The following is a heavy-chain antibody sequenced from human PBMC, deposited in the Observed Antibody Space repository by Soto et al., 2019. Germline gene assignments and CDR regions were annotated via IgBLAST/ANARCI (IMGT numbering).Heavy chain of an antibody. J-gene: IGHJ3*02. CDR2: IWYDGSNK. CDR1: GFTFSSYG. V-gene: IGHV3-33*01. Sequence: GGSLRLSCAASGFTFSSYGMHWVRQAPGKGLEWVAVIWYDGSNKYYADSVKGRFTISRDNSKNTLYLQMNSLRAEDTAVYYCARGGQWLVPAAFDIWGQGTMGTVSS. D-gene: IGHD6-19*01. CDR3: ARGGQWLVPAAFDI.